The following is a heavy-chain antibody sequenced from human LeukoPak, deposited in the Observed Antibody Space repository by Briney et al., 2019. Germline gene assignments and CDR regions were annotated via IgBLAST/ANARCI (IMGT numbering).Heavy chain of an antibody. V-gene: IGHV3-48*01. J-gene: IGHJ4*02. CDR3: ARGYSPQWFGESMGYYFDY. CDR1: GFTFSSYS. CDR2: ISSSSSTI. Sequence: GGSLRLSCAASGFTFSSYSMNWVRQAPGKGLEWVSYISSSSSTIYYADSVKGRFTISRDNAKNSLYLQMSSLRSEDTAVYYCARGYSPQWFGESMGYYFDYWGQGTLVTVSS. D-gene: IGHD3-10*01.